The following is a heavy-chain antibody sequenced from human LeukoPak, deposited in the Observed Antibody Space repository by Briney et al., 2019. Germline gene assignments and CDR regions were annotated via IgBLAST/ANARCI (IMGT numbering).Heavy chain of an antibody. V-gene: IGHV1-46*01. CDR3: ARAGDIVVVPAAVEAFDI. CDR2: INPSGGST. Sequence: ASVKVSCKASGYTFTSYYMHWVRQAPGQGLEWMGIINPSGGSTSYAQKFQGRGTMTRDTSTSTVYMELSSLRSEDTAVYYCARAGDIVVVPAAVEAFDIWGQGTMVTVSS. D-gene: IGHD2-2*01. J-gene: IGHJ3*02. CDR1: GYTFTSYY.